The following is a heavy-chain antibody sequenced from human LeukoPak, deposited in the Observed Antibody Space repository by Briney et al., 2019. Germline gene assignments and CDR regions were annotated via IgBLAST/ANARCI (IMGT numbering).Heavy chain of an antibody. Sequence: ASVKPSCKASGYTFTDYYIHWVRQAPGQGLEWMGWINPNSGGTKYAQKFPGRFTVTRDTSISTAYMELRSLRSDDTAVYYCARASGSYPTPVDYWGQGTLFTASS. J-gene: IGHJ4*02. CDR1: GYTFTDYY. V-gene: IGHV1-2*02. CDR3: ARASGSYPTPVDY. D-gene: IGHD1-26*01. CDR2: INPNSGGT.